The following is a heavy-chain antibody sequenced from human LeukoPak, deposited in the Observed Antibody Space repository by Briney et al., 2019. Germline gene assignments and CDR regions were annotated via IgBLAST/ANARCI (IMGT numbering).Heavy chain of an antibody. CDR1: GGSVSSGSYY. V-gene: IGHV4-61*01. J-gene: IGHJ6*02. D-gene: IGHD4-11*01. CDR2: IYYSGST. CDR3: ARDPSDYRHYYYYYGMDV. Sequence: SETLSLTCTVSGGSVSSGSYYWSWIRQPPGKGLEWIGYIYYSGSTAYNPSLKSRVTISLDTSKNQFSLKLSSVTAADTAVYYCARDPSDYRHYYYYYGMDVWGQGTTVTVSS.